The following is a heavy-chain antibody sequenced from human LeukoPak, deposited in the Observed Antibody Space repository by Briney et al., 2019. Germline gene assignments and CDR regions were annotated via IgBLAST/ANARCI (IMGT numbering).Heavy chain of an antibody. Sequence: GGSLRLSCTTSGFAFDDFAMSWVRQPAGKGLEWVGFIRRGAYGGAAEYAASVKGRFIISRDDSKGIAYLQMNGLKTEDTAVYYCSRNGLVDFDYWGQGSRVIVSP. CDR3: SRNGLVDFDY. CDR2: IRRGAYGGAA. J-gene: IGHJ4*02. CDR1: GFAFDDFA. V-gene: IGHV3-49*04.